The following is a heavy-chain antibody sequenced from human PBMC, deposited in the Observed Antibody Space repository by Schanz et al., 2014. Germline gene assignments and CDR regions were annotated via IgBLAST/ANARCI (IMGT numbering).Heavy chain of an antibody. CDR3: ARIGGSVFDY. J-gene: IGHJ4*02. V-gene: IGHV3-23*04. D-gene: IGHD3-10*01. Sequence: EVQLVESGGGLVQPGGSLRLSCTASGFTFSSYSMNWVRQAPGKGLEWVSSINTGGDSTYYADSVKGRFTISRDNSKNTVYLQMNSLRPGDTAVYYCARIGGSVFDYWAQGTLVTVSS. CDR1: GFTFSSYS. CDR2: INTGGDST.